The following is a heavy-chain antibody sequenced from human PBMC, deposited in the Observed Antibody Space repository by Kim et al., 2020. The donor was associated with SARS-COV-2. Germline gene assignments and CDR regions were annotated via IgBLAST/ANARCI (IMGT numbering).Heavy chain of an antibody. Sequence: SVKVSCKASGGTFSSYAISWVRQAPGQGLEWMGRIIPILGIANYAQKFQGRVTITADKSTSTAYMELSSLRSEDTAVYYCARGMPLGDCSGGSCPWGQGTLVTVSS. CDR1: GGTFSSYA. D-gene: IGHD2-15*01. V-gene: IGHV1-69*04. CDR2: IIPILGIA. J-gene: IGHJ5*02. CDR3: ARGMPLGDCSGGSCP.